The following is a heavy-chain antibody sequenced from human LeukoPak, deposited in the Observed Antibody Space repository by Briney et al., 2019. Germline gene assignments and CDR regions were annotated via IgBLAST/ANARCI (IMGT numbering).Heavy chain of an antibody. D-gene: IGHD6-19*01. V-gene: IGHV3-30*01. CDR3: ARDLSSAFDY. CDR1: GFTFSSYA. Sequence: GGSLRLSCAASGFTFSSYAMHWDRQAPGKGLEWVAVISYDGSNKYYADSVKGRFTISRDNSKNTLYLQMNSLRAEDTAVYYCARDLSSAFDYWGQGTLVTVSS. J-gene: IGHJ4*02. CDR2: ISYDGSNK.